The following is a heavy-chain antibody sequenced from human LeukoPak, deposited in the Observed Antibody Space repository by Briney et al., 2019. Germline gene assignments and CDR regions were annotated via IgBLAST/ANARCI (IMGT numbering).Heavy chain of an antibody. CDR2: INPNSGGT. V-gene: IGHV1-2*02. D-gene: IGHD3-22*01. J-gene: IGHJ3*02. CDR1: GYSFNSQG. CDR3: ARHPIPPYDSDGNAFDI. Sequence: ASVKVSCKASGYSFNSQGMNWVRQAPGQGLEWMGWINPNSGGTNYAQKFQGRVTMTRDTSISTAYMELSRLRSEDTAMYYCARHPIPPYDSDGNAFDIWGQGTMVTVSS.